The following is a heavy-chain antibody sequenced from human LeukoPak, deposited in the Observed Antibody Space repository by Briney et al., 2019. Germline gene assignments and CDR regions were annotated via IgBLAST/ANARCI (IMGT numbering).Heavy chain of an antibody. V-gene: IGHV4-59*01. CDR1: GGSISSYY. CDR3: ARASPGYCSGGSCFDFDY. D-gene: IGHD2-15*01. CDR2: IYFSGST. Sequence: SETLSLPCTVAGGSISSYYWSWIRPPPGKGLEWIGYIYFSGSTNYNPSLKSRVTISVDTSKNQFSLKLSSGPAADTAVYYCARASPGYCSGGSCFDFDYWGQGTLVTVSS. J-gene: IGHJ4*02.